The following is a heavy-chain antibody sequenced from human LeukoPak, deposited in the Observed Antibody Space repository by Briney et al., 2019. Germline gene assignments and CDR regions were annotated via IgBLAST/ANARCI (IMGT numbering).Heavy chain of an antibody. D-gene: IGHD2-2*01. CDR3: AKDLVYCSSTSCHYYYYGMDV. V-gene: IGHV3-23*01. CDR1: GFTFSSYV. CDR2: ISGRGSST. J-gene: IGHJ6*02. Sequence: GGSLRLSCAASGFTFSSYVMSWVRQAPGKGLEWVSGISGRGSSTYYADSVKGRFTISRDNSKNTLYLQMNSLRAEDTAVYYCAKDLVYCSSTSCHYYYYGMDVWGQGTTVTVSS.